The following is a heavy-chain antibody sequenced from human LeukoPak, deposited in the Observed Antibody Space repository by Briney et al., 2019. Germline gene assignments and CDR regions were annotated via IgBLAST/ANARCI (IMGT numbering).Heavy chain of an antibody. Sequence: GGSLRLSCAASGFTFSSYSMNWVRQAPGKGLEWVSSISSSSSSYIYYADSVKGRFTISRDNAKNSLYLQMNSLRAEDTAVYYCAREIVVKAFDIWGQGTMVTVSS. CDR3: AREIVVKAFDI. D-gene: IGHD3-22*01. J-gene: IGHJ3*02. V-gene: IGHV3-21*01. CDR2: ISSSSSSYI. CDR1: GFTFSSYS.